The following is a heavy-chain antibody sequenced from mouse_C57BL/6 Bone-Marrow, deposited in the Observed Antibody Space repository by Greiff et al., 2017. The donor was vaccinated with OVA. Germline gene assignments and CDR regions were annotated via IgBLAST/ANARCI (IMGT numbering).Heavy chain of an antibody. CDR1: GYTFTDYE. J-gene: IGHJ1*03. CDR3: TRIPRGYPWYFDV. D-gene: IGHD2-14*01. V-gene: IGHV1-15*01. Sequence: VQLQQSGAELVRPGASVTLSCKASGYTFTDYEMHWVKQTPVHGLEWIGAIDPETGGTAYNQKFKGKAILTADKSSSTAYMELRSLTSEDSAVYYCTRIPRGYPWYFDVWGTGTTVTVSS. CDR2: IDPETGGT.